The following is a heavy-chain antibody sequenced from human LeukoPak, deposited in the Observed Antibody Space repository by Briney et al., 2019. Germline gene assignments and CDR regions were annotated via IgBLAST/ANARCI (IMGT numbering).Heavy chain of an antibody. CDR2: IYYSGST. V-gene: IGHV4-30-4*01. CDR3: ARRAAAGNNWFDP. CDR1: GGSISSGDYY. Sequence: SQTLSLTCTVSGGSISSGDYYWSWIRQPPGKGLEWIGYIYYSGSTYYNPSLKSRVTISVDTSKNQFSLKLSSVTAADTAVYYCARRAAAGNNWFDPWGQGTLVTVSS. J-gene: IGHJ5*02. D-gene: IGHD6-13*01.